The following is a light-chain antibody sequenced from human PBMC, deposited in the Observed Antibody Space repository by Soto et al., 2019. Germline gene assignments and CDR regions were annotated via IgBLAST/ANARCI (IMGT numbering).Light chain of an antibody. CDR2: DVS. CDR1: ESVGSD. CDR3: QQRDSWPLT. J-gene: IGKJ4*01. V-gene: IGKV3-11*01. Sequence: ENVLTQSPATLSLSPGEGATLSCRASESVGSDLAWYQQKPGQPPRLLIYDVSGRATGVPARFSGSGSGTYFTLTIRSLEPEDFAVYYCQQRDSWPLTFGGGTKVEIK.